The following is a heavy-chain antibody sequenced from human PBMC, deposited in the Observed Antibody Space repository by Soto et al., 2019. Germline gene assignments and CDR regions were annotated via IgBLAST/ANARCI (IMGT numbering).Heavy chain of an antibody. Sequence: ASLKVSCKASGYSFTSYDSNWVRQATGQGLEWMGWMNPNSGNTGYAQKFQGRVTMTRNTSISTAYMELSSLRSEDTAVYYCARVSSSITIFGVVTTRAPDYWGQGTLVTVSS. CDR2: MNPNSGNT. V-gene: IGHV1-8*01. J-gene: IGHJ4*02. CDR1: GYSFTSYD. CDR3: ARVSSSITIFGVVTTRAPDY. D-gene: IGHD3-3*01.